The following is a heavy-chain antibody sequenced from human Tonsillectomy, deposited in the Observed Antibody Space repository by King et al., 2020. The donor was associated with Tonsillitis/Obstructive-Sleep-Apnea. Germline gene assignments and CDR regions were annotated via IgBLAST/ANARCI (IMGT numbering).Heavy chain of an antibody. J-gene: IGHJ4*02. Sequence: EVQLVESGGGLIQPGGSLSISCTASGLTVRTNSMTWVRQTPGKGLEWVSIVYSGGSTNYADSVKGRFTISRDSSEKTLYLQLNSLRAEDTAVYYCAREWRGRNFDYWGQGTLVTVSS. CDR2: VYSGGST. D-gene: IGHD3-10*01. CDR1: GLTVRTNS. CDR3: AREWRGRNFDY. V-gene: IGHV3-53*01.